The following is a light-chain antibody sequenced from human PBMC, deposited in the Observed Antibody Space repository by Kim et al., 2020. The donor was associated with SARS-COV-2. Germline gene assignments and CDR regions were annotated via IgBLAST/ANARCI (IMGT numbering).Light chain of an antibody. J-gene: IGLJ1*01. V-gene: IGLV1-40*01. CDR3: QSYDSSLSGSGV. Sequence: VTISCTGSISNIGAGYDVHWYQQLPGTAPKLLIYGNSNRPSGVPDRFSGSKSGTSASLAITGLQAEDEADYYCQSYDSSLSGSGVFGTGTKVTVL. CDR1: ISNIGAGYD. CDR2: GNS.